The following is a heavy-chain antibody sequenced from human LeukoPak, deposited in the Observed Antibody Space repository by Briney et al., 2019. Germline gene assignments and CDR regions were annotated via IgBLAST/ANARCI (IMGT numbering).Heavy chain of an antibody. D-gene: IGHD1-26*01. CDR2: INWNGGST. CDR3: ARDGSGSYYNDY. CDR1: GFTFDDYA. Sequence: GGSLRLSCAASGFTFDDYAISWVRQAPGKGLEWVSGINWNGGSTGYADSVKGRFTISRDNAKNSLYLQMNSLRAEDTALYYCARDGSGSYYNDYWGQGTLVTVSS. J-gene: IGHJ4*02. V-gene: IGHV3-20*04.